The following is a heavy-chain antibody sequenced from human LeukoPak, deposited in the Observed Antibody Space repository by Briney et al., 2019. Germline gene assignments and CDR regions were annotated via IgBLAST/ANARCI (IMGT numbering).Heavy chain of an antibody. Sequence: PGGSLRLSCAASGVTSRSYGIHWVRQAPGKGLEWGAFIRYDGSSNYYADSVRGRFTISRDSSRNTVYLQMNSLRAEDTAVYYCVKERGDHFEAFDIWGLGTMVTVSS. D-gene: IGHD3-10*01. CDR3: VKERGDHFEAFDI. CDR2: IRYDGSSN. CDR1: GVTSRSYG. V-gene: IGHV3-30*02. J-gene: IGHJ3*02.